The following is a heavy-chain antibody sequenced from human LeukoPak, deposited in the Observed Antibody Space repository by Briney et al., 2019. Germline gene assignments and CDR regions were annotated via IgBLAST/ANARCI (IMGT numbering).Heavy chain of an antibody. J-gene: IGHJ4*02. V-gene: IGHV3-23*01. CDR1: GLTFNIYP. CDR2: IGTSGDT. CDR3: AKSRIVDRRGYFDY. Sequence: PGDSLRLSCVASGLTFNIYPMTWVRESPGKGLEWGSTIGTSGDTYYADSVKGRFTISRDDSKNTLYMQMHSLGAEDTAVYYCAKSRIVDRRGYFDYWGQGTLVTVSS. D-gene: IGHD2-15*01.